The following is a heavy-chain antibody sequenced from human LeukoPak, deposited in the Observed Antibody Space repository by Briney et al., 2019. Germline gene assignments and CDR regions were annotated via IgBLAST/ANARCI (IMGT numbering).Heavy chain of an antibody. V-gene: IGHV4-59*01. CDR3: ARVYPRSYGYFDY. Sequence: SETLSFTCTASGGSISSYYWSWIRQPPGKGLEWIGYIYYNGNTNYNPSLKSRVTISVATSKNQFSLKLNSVTPADTAVYYCARVYPRSYGYFDYWGQGTLVTVSS. CDR2: IYYNGNT. D-gene: IGHD5-18*01. CDR1: GGSISSYY. J-gene: IGHJ4*02.